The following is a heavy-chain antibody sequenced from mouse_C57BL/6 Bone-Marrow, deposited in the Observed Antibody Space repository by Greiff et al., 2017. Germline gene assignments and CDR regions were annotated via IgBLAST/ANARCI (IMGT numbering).Heavy chain of an antibody. CDR2: ISNGGGST. Sequence: EVMLVESGGGLVQPGGSLKLSCAASGFTFSYYYMYWVRQTPEKRLEWVAYISNGGGSTYYPDTVKGRFTISRDNAKNTLYLQMSRLKSEDTAMYYCARGGIYYDYGDFDYWGQGTTLTVSS. V-gene: IGHV5-12*01. D-gene: IGHD2-4*01. J-gene: IGHJ2*01. CDR3: ARGGIYYDYGDFDY. CDR1: GFTFSYYY.